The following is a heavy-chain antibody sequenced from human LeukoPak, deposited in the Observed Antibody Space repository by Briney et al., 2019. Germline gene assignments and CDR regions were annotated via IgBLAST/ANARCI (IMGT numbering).Heavy chain of an antibody. V-gene: IGHV5-51*01. CDR1: GYTFTNYW. Sequence: GESLKISCKASGYTFTNYWIGWVRQMPGKGLEWMGIIYPGDSDTRDSPSFQGQVTISADKSISTDYLQWSSLKAPDTAMYYCARRYSSYPSAFDIWGQGTMVTVSS. D-gene: IGHD2-15*01. CDR3: ARRYSSYPSAFDI. J-gene: IGHJ3*02. CDR2: IYPGDSDT.